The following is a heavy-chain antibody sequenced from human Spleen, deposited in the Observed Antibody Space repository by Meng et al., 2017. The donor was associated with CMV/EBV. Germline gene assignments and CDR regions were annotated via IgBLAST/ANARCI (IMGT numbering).Heavy chain of an antibody. CDR1: GYTFTSYA. D-gene: IGHD6-13*01. CDR3: ARDLLAAAGTFWYDP. J-gene: IGHJ5*02. V-gene: IGHV1-3*01. Sequence: QVQLVQSGAEVKKPGASVKVSCKASGYTFTSYAMHWVRQAPGQRLEWMGWINAGNGNTKYSQKFQGRVTITRDTSASTAYMELSSLRSEDTAVYYCARDLLAAAGTFWYDPWGQGTLVTVSS. CDR2: INAGNGNT.